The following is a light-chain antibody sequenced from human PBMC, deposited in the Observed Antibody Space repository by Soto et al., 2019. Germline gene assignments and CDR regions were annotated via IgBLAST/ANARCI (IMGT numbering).Light chain of an antibody. V-gene: IGKV2-28*01. CDR3: MQALQTPPT. CDR2: LGS. J-gene: IGKJ2*01. Sequence: DIVMTQSPLSLPVTPGEPASLSCRSSQSLLHSNGYNYLDWYLQKPGQSPQLLIYLGSNRASGVPERFSGSGSDTDFTLKISRVEADDVGVYYCMQALQTPPTFGQGTKLEIK. CDR1: QSLLHSNGYNY.